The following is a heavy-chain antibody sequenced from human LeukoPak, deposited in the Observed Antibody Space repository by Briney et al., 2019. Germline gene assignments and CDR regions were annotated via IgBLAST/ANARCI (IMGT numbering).Heavy chain of an antibody. J-gene: IGHJ5*02. CDR3: VRDRAGGNSVWFDP. CDR2: ISSSSGTI. V-gene: IGHV3-48*02. CDR1: GFTFSSYS. Sequence: PGGSLRLSCAASGFTFSSYSMDWVRQAPGKGPEWISFISSSSGTIYYADSVKGRFTISRDNAKNSLYLQMNSLRDEDTAVYYCVRDRAGGNSVWFDPWGQGTLVTVSS. D-gene: IGHD4-23*01.